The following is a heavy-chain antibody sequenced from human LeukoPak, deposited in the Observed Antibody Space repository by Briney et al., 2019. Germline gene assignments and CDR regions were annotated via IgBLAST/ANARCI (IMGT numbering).Heavy chain of an antibody. CDR2: IIPIFGTA. J-gene: IGHJ4*02. CDR1: GGTFSSYA. Sequence: ASVKVSCKASGGTFSSYAISWVRQAPGQGLEGMGGIIPIFGTANYAQKFQGRVTITTDESTSTAYMELSSLRSEDTAVYYCASLAPDYYDSSGYSYYFDYWGQGTLVTVSS. CDR3: ASLAPDYYDSSGYSYYFDY. D-gene: IGHD3-22*01. V-gene: IGHV1-69*05.